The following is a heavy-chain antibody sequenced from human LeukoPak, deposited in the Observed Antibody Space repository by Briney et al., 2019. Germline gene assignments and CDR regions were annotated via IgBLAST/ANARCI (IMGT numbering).Heavy chain of an antibody. J-gene: IGHJ4*02. CDR3: ARDLGGNIYDSSGYSPGPFDY. D-gene: IGHD3-22*01. Sequence: GSLRLSCAASGFTFSSYSMNWVRQAPGKGVEWVSSISSSSSYIYYADSVKGRFTISRDNAKNSLYLQMNSLRAEDTAVYYCARDLGGNIYDSSGYSPGPFDYWGEGTLVTVSS. CDR1: GFTFSSYS. CDR2: ISSSSSYI. V-gene: IGHV3-21*01.